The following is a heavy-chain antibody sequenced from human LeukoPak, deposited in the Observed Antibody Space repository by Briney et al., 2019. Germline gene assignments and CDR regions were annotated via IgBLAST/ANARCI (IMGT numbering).Heavy chain of an antibody. V-gene: IGHV4-39*01. CDR3: ARPSLYSSSSSDFDY. CDR2: IYYSGST. J-gene: IGHJ4*02. Sequence: PSETLSLTCTVSGGSISSSSYYWGWIRQPPGKGLEWIGSIYYSGSTYYNPSLKNRVTISVDTSKNQFSLKLSSVTAADTAVYYCARPSLYSSSSSDFDYWGQGTLVTVSS. CDR1: GGSISSSSYY. D-gene: IGHD6-6*01.